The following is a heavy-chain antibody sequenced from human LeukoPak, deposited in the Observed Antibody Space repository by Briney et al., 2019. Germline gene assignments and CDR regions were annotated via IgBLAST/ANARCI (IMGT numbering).Heavy chain of an antibody. CDR1: GYTFTGYY. CDR2: INPNSGGT. Sequence: ASVKVSCKASGYTFTGYYMHWVRQAPGQGLEWMGWINPNSGGTNYVQKFQGRVTMTRDTSISTAYMELSRLRSDDTAVYYCARDPSGYDYDTWGQGTLVTVSS. J-gene: IGHJ5*02. D-gene: IGHD5-12*01. V-gene: IGHV1-2*02. CDR3: ARDPSGYDYDT.